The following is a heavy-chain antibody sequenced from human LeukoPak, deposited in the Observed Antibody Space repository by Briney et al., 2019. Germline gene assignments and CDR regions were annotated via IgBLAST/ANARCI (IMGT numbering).Heavy chain of an antibody. CDR2: IYHSGST. Sequence: SETLSLTCAVSGYSISSGYYWGWIRQPPGKGLEWIGSIYHSGSTYYNPSLKSRVTISVDTSKNHFSLKLSSATAADTAVYYCARDRWPIAALTGDAFDIWGQGTMVTVSS. CDR1: GYSISSGYY. J-gene: IGHJ3*02. CDR3: ARDRWPIAALTGDAFDI. V-gene: IGHV4-38-2*02. D-gene: IGHD6-13*01.